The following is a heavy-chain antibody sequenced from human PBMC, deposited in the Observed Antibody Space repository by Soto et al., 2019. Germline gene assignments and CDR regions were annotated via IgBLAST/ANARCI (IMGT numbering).Heavy chain of an antibody. J-gene: IGHJ6*02. D-gene: IGHD3-22*01. V-gene: IGHV1-69*01. CDR3: ARDGSGYRSRASPMDV. CDR2: IIPIFGTA. CDR1: GDTFSSYA. Sequence: QVQLVQSGAEVKNPGSSVKVSCKASGDTFSSYAISWVRQAPGQGLEWMGGIIPIFGTANYAQKFQGRVTITADESTSTAYMELSSLRSDDTAVYYCARDGSGYRSRASPMDVWGQGTTVTVSS.